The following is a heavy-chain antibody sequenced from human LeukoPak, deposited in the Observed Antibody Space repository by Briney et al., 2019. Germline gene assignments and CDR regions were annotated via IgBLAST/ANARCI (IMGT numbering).Heavy chain of an antibody. CDR3: ARDITPDTTVTTND. V-gene: IGHV1-18*01. Sequence: ASVKVSCKASGYSFTSNVISWVRQAPGQGLEWMGWVSAYNGNTNYAQKFQGRVTMTRDTSISTAFLELSRLTSDDTAMYYCARDITPDTTVTTNDWGQGTLVTVSS. CDR1: GYSFTSNV. D-gene: IGHD4-17*01. J-gene: IGHJ4*02. CDR2: VSAYNGNT.